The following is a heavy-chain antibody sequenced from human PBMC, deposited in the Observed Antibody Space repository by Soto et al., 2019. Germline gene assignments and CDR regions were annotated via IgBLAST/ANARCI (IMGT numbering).Heavy chain of an antibody. V-gene: IGHV1-8*01. J-gene: IGHJ6*03. CDR2: MNPTSGNT. CDR1: GYTFTSYD. Sequence: QVQLVQSGAEVKKPGASVKVSCKASGYTFTSYDINWVRQATGQGLEWMGWMNPTSGNTGYAQQFQGRVTMTRNTSISTAYMELSSLRSEDTAVYYCARGKYYYYYMDVWGKGTTVTVSS. CDR3: ARGKYYYYYMDV.